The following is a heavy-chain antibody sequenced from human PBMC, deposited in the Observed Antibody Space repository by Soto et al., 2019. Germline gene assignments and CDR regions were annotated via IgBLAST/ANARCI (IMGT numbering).Heavy chain of an antibody. J-gene: IGHJ4*02. Sequence: QVQLVESGGGVVQPRRSLRLSCAASGFTFSSYAMHWVRQAPGKGLEWVAVISYDGSNKYYADSVKGRFTISRDNSKNTLYLQLNSLRAEDTAVYYCARGWRGYSYRLPDYWGQGTLVTVSS. CDR3: ARGWRGYSYRLPDY. CDR2: ISYDGSNK. D-gene: IGHD5-18*01. V-gene: IGHV3-30-3*01. CDR1: GFTFSSYA.